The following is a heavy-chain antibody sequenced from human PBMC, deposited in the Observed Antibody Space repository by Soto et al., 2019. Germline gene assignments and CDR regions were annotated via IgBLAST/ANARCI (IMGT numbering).Heavy chain of an antibody. CDR1: GYTFTSYG. CDR3: ARIAPVVPAAIGCRFDP. D-gene: IGHD2-2*01. CDR2: ISAYNGNT. J-gene: IGHJ5*02. V-gene: IGHV1-18*01. Sequence: ASVKVSCKASGYTFTSYGISWVRQAPGQGLEWMGWISAYNGNTNYAQKLQGRVTMTTDTSTSTAYMELRSLRSDDTAVYYCARIAPVVPAAIGCRFDPWGQGTLVTVSS.